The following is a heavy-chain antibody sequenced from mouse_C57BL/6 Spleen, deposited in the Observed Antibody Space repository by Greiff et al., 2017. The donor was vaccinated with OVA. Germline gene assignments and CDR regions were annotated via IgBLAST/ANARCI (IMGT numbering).Heavy chain of an antibody. CDR1: GYTFTDYY. CDR3: ARVYDPYAMDY. J-gene: IGHJ4*01. CDR2: IYPGSGNT. D-gene: IGHD2-10*02. Sequence: QVTLKESGAELVRPGASVKLSCKASGYTFTDYYINWVKQRPGQGLEWIARIYPGSGNTYYNEKFKGKATLTAEKSSSTAYMQLSSLTSEDSAVYFCARVYDPYAMDYWGQGTSVTVSS. V-gene: IGHV1-76*01.